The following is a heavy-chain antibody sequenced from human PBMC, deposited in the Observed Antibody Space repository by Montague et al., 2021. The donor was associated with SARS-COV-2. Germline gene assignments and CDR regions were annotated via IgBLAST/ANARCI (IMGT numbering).Heavy chain of an antibody. CDR1: GGSISSGGYS. CDR2: IYHSGST. J-gene: IGHJ3*02. Sequence: TLSLTCAVSGGSISSGGYSWSWIRQPPGKGLEWIGYIYHSGSTYYNPSLKSRVTISVDRSKNQFSLKLSSVTAADTAVYYCARSNLPNYYDIGIAFDIWGQGTMVTVSS. CDR3: ARSNLPNYYDIGIAFDI. D-gene: IGHD3-22*01. V-gene: IGHV4-30-2*01.